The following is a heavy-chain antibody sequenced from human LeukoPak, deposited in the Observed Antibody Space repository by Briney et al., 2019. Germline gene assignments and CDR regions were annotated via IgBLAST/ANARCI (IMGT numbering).Heavy chain of an antibody. Sequence: GGSLRLSCAGSGFIFSSYEMNWVRQAPGKGLEWLSYISNSGNTMYYSDSVKGRITISGDNAKNSLYLQISSLSAEDTAVYYCARGPRPYSSSWYQFDYWGQGTLVTVSS. CDR3: ARGPRPYSSSWYQFDY. J-gene: IGHJ4*02. CDR2: ISNSGNTM. V-gene: IGHV3-48*03. D-gene: IGHD6-13*01. CDR1: GFIFSSYE.